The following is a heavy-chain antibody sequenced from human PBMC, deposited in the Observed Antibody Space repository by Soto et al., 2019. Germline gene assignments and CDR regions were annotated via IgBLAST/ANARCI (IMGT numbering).Heavy chain of an antibody. V-gene: IGHV4-59*01. D-gene: IGHD6-19*01. J-gene: IGHJ5*01. Sequence: SETLSLTCSVAGGSISNYYGSWIRQPPGKGLEWIGYIYYSGSTNYNPSLKSRVTMSIDVSKNQFSLKLSSVTAADTAVYSWARVWNSSHTAWSDFWGHGTLVTVSS. CDR2: IYYSGST. CDR1: GGSISNYY. CDR3: ARVWNSSHTAWSDF.